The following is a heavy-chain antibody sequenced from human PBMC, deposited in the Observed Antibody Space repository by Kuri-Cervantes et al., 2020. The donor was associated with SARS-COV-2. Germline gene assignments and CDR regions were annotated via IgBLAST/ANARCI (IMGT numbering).Heavy chain of an antibody. V-gene: IGHV3-11*06. Sequence: GGSLRLSCAASGFTFSDYYMSWIRQAPGKGLEWVSYISSSSSYTNYADSVKGRFTISRDNAKNSLYLQMNSLSAEDTAVYYCAIGRGVRGVPLGQFDYWGQGTLVTVSS. CDR2: ISSSSSYT. CDR3: AIGRGVRGVPLGQFDY. CDR1: GFTFSDYY. J-gene: IGHJ4*02. D-gene: IGHD3-10*01.